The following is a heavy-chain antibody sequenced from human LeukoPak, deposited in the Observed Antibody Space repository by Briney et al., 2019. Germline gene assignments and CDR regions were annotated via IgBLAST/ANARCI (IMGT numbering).Heavy chain of an antibody. J-gene: IGHJ4*02. CDR3: ASGTRQYDSSGYYGLDFYY. D-gene: IGHD3-22*01. CDR2: ISSSGSTI. V-gene: IGHV3-48*03. CDR1: GFTFSSYE. Sequence: GGSLRLSCAASGFTFSSYEMNWVRQAPGKGLEWVSYISSSGSTIYYADSVKGRFTISRDNAKNSLYLQMNSLRAEDTAVYYCASGTRQYDSSGYYGLDFYYWGQGTLVTVSS.